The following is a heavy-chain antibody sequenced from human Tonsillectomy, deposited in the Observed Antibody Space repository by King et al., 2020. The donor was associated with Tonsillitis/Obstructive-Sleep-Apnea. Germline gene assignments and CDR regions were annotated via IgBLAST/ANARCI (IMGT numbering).Heavy chain of an antibody. Sequence: VQLVESGGGLVQPGRSLRLSCAASGFTFDDYAMHWVRQAPGKGLEWVSGISWNSGSVGYADSVKGRFTISRDNAKNSLYLQMNSLRAEDTALYYCAKDEEYSSSANLDYWGQGTLVTVSS. CDR3: AKDEEYSSSANLDY. CDR2: ISWNSGSV. J-gene: IGHJ4*02. D-gene: IGHD6-6*01. CDR1: GFTFDDYA. V-gene: IGHV3-9*01.